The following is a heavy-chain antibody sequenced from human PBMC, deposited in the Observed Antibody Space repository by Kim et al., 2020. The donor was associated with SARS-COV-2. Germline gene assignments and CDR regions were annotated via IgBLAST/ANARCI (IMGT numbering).Heavy chain of an antibody. CDR3: ARSRDYYGSGRGRGFDP. V-gene: IGHV4-34*01. J-gene: IGHJ5*02. D-gene: IGHD3-10*01. Sequence: SETLSLTCAVYGGSFSGYYWSWIRQPPGKGLEWIGEINHSGSTNYNPSLKSRVTISVDTSKNQFSLKLSSVTAADTAVYYCARSRDYYGSGRGRGFDPWGQGTLVTVSS. CDR2: INHSGST. CDR1: GGSFSGYY.